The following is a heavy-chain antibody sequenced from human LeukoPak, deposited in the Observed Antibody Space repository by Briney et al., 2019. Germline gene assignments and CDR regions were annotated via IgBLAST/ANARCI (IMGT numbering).Heavy chain of an antibody. Sequence: PSETLSLTCTVSDASISGYYWSWIRQLPGKGLEWIGSIHFSGSTNYNPSLRSRVTISVDTSKNQLSLKLSSVTAADTAVYYCARDLGGIYFDYWGQGTLVTVSS. CDR2: IHFSGST. CDR3: ARDLGGIYFDY. D-gene: IGHD1-26*01. CDR1: DASISGYY. J-gene: IGHJ4*02. V-gene: IGHV4-59*01.